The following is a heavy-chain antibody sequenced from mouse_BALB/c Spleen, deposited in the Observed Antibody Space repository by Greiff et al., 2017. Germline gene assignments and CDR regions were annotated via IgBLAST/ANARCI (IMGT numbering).Heavy chain of an antibody. CDR1: GFTFSSYY. V-gene: IGHV5-6-2*01. Sequence: EVQLVESGGGLVKPGGSLKLSCAASGFTFSSYYMSWVRQTPEKRLELVAAINSNGGSTYYPDTVKGRFTISRDNAKNTLYLQMSSLKSEDTALYYCARQGTNEGAMDYWGQGTSVTVSS. CDR3: ARQGTNEGAMDY. D-gene: IGHD1-3*01. J-gene: IGHJ4*01. CDR2: INSNGGST.